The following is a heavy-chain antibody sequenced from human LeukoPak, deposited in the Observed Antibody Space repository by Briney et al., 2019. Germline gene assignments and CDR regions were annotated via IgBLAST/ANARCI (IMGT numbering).Heavy chain of an antibody. V-gene: IGHV3-23*01. CDR3: AKDPSSCRGWYFDL. D-gene: IGHD2-2*01. CDR1: GFTFSNYA. Sequence: GGSLRLSCAASGFTFSNYAMSWVRQAPGKGLEWVSAISGSGGDTYYADSVKGRFTISRDNSKNALFLLMSSLRAEDTAVYYCAKDPSSCRGWYFDLWGRGTLVTVSS. CDR2: ISGSGGDT. J-gene: IGHJ2*01.